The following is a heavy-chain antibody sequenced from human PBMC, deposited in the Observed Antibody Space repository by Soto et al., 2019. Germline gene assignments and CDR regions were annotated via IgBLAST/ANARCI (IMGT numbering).Heavy chain of an antibody. Sequence: GASVKVSCKASGYTFTGYYMHWVRQAPGQGLEWMGWINPNSGGTNYAQKFQGWVTMTRDTSISTAYMELSRLRSDDTAVYYCAKDAGATLGRPYDYWGQGTLVTVSS. CDR3: AKDAGATLGRPYDY. CDR1: GYTFTGYY. J-gene: IGHJ4*02. CDR2: INPNSGGT. V-gene: IGHV1-2*04. D-gene: IGHD1-26*01.